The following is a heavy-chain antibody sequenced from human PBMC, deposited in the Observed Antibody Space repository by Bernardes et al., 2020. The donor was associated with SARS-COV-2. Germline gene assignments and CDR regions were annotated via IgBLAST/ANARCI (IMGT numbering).Heavy chain of an antibody. V-gene: IGHV3-23*01. CDR1: GFPFNSYG. CDR3: AREPSRRADL. Sequence: GGSLRLSCVASGFPFNSYGMSWVRQAPGTGLEWVAYITEGSHRSIYADFVKGQFTISRDNSKNTLYLQLNSLRVEDTAMYYCAREPSRRADLWGQGTLVTVSS. CDR2: ITEGSHRS. J-gene: IGHJ5*02. D-gene: IGHD2-2*01.